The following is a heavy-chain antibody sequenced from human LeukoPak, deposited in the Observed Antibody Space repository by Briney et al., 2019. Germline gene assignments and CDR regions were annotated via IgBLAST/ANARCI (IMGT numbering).Heavy chain of an antibody. D-gene: IGHD3-10*01. CDR1: GFTFTAYW. CDR2: INSDGTTT. J-gene: IGHJ4*02. CDR3: ARDSTYYYDSGSSGPHYFDN. Sequence: GGSLRLSCAASGFTFTAYWMHWVRQAPGKGLVWVSRINSDGTTTNYADSVKGRFTISRDNAKNTVYLQMNSLRAEDTAVYYCARDSTYYYDSGSSGPHYFDNWGQGTLVTVSS. V-gene: IGHV3-74*01.